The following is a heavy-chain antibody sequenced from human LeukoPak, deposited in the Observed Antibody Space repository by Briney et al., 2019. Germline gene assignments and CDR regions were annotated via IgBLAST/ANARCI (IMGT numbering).Heavy chain of an antibody. V-gene: IGHV4-59*01. CDR2: IYYSGST. D-gene: IGHD3-3*01. CDR1: GGSFSGYY. Sequence: SETLSLTCAVYGGSFSGYYWSWIRQPPGKGLEWIGYIYYSGSTNYNPSLKSRVTISVDTSKNQFSLKLSSVTAADTAVYYCARAQVTIFGVVSYYFDYWGQGTLVTVSS. CDR3: ARAQVTIFGVVSYYFDY. J-gene: IGHJ4*02.